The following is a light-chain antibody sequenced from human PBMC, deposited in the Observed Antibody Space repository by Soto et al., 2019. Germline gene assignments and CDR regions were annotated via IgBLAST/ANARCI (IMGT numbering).Light chain of an antibody. Sequence: DVVMTQSPLSLPVTPGEPASISCRSSQSLLHTNGYNYLDWYLQKPGQSPQLLIYLASNRASGVPARFSGSGSGTDFTLRISRVEAEDVGVYYCMQALQPLTITFGQGTRLEIK. J-gene: IGKJ5*01. CDR2: LAS. CDR1: QSLLHTNGYNY. V-gene: IGKV2-28*01. CDR3: MQALQPLTIT.